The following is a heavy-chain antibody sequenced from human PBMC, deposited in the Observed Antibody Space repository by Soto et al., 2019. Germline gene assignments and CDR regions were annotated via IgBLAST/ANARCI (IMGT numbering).Heavy chain of an antibody. Sequence: EVHLVESGGGLVKPGGSLRLTCEGSGFSFRDNTMNWVRQAPGKGLEWVSSISRGSDYIFYADTVKGRFTISRDNARNSLYLQMSSLRAEDTAVYYCAKDSGCVNNACAYDPWGQGTLVSVSS. D-gene: IGHD1-20*01. J-gene: IGHJ5*02. CDR3: AKDSGCVNNACAYDP. CDR2: ISRGSDYI. CDR1: GFSFRDNT. V-gene: IGHV3-21*01.